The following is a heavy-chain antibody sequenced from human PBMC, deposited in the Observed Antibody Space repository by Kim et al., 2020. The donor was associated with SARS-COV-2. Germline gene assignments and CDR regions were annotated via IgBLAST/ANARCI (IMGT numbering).Heavy chain of an antibody. D-gene: IGHD6-13*01. Sequence: GGSLRLSCAASGFTFDDYAMHWVRQAPGKGLEWVSLISGDGGSTYYADSVKGRFTISRDNSKNSLYLQMNSLRTEDTALYYCANLILAAAAPPVDYWGQGTLVTVSS. V-gene: IGHV3-43*02. CDR3: ANLILAAAAPPVDY. CDR2: ISGDGGST. J-gene: IGHJ4*02. CDR1: GFTFDDYA.